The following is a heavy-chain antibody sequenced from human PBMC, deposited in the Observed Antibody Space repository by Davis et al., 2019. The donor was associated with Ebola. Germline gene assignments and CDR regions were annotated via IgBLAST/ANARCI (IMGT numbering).Heavy chain of an antibody. D-gene: IGHD6-19*01. Sequence: HTGGSLRLSCAASGFRFNNNWMHWVRQAPGKGLVWISRTYSVGSGANYADSVKGRFTISRDNAKNMLYLQMNSLRVEDTAVYYCARSQDYYYGMDVWGQGTTVTVSS. CDR3: ARSQDYYYGMDV. CDR1: GFRFNNNW. J-gene: IGHJ6*02. CDR2: TYSVGSGA. V-gene: IGHV3-74*01.